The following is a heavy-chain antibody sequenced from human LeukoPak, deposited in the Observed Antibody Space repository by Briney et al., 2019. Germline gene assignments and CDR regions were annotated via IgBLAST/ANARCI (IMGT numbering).Heavy chain of an antibody. CDR1: GFTFSSYG. Sequence: PGRSLRLSCVASGFTFSSYGMHWVRQAPGKGLEWVAVIWYDGRNTYYEDSVKGRFTISRDNSKNTLYLQMNSLRAEDTAVYYCAKYYDSSGYPDAFDIWGQGTMVTVSS. D-gene: IGHD3-22*01. J-gene: IGHJ3*02. CDR2: IWYDGRNT. V-gene: IGHV3-33*06. CDR3: AKYYDSSGYPDAFDI.